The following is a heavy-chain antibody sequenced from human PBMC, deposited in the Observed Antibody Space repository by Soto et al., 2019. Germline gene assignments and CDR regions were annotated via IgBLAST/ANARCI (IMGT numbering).Heavy chain of an antibody. CDR2: ISYSGST. CDR3: ASSAWYNGYFDY. Sequence: QVQLQASGPGLVKPSETLSLTCTVSGASTNVYYWNWIRQPPGKGLECIGYISYSGSTVYNPSLKSRVAISVDPSKNQISLKLSSVTAADTAVYYCASSAWYNGYFDYWDQGTLVTVSS. CDR1: GASTNVYY. V-gene: IGHV4-59*08. J-gene: IGHJ4*02. D-gene: IGHD6-19*01.